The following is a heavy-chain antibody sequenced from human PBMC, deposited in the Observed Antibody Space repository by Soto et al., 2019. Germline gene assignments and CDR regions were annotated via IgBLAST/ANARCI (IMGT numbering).Heavy chain of an antibody. V-gene: IGHV1-69*01. Sequence: QVQLVQSGAEVKKPGSSVKVSCKASGDTFSTYVISWVRQAPGQGLEWMGDILPMFDSPNYAQKFQGRVTITADESTSTAYVELNSLRSEDPAVYYCARLGHRSWFDPWGQGTLVTVSS. CDR1: GDTFSTYV. J-gene: IGHJ5*02. CDR2: ILPMFDSP. CDR3: ARLGHRSWFDP.